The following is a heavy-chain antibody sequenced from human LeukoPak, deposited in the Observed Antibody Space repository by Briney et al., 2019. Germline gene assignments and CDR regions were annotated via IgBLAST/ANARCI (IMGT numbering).Heavy chain of an antibody. J-gene: IGHJ2*01. Sequence: SVKVSCKASGGTFSSYAISWVRQAPGQGLEWMGRIIPIFGTANYAQKLQGRVTITTDESTSTAYMELSSLRSEDTAVYYCAREVFIAAADYWYFDLWGRGTLVTVSS. D-gene: IGHD6-13*01. CDR1: GGTFSSYA. V-gene: IGHV1-69*05. CDR3: AREVFIAAADYWYFDL. CDR2: IIPIFGTA.